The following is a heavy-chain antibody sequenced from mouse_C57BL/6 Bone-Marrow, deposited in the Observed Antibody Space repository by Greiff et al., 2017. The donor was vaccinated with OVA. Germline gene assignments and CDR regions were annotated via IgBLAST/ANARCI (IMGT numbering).Heavy chain of an antibody. CDR2: IDPSDSET. V-gene: IGHV1-52*01. D-gene: IGHD1-1*01. CDR1: GYTFTSYW. Sequence: QVQLQQPGAELVRPGSSVKLSCKASGYTFTSYWMHWVKQRPIQGLEWIGNIDPSDSETHYNQKFKDKATLTVDQSSSTAYMQLSSLTSEDSAVYYCARDGSSPYYFDYWGQGTTLPVSS. CDR3: ARDGSSPYYFDY. J-gene: IGHJ2*01.